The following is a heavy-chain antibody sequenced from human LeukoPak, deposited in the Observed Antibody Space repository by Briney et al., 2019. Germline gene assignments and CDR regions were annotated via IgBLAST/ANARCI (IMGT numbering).Heavy chain of an antibody. CDR3: ARHDAGIAARPFDN. CDR1: GGSISTYY. V-gene: IGHV4-59*08. CDR2: IHVSGPT. Sequence: SETLSLTCTVSGGSISTYYWSWIRRPPGKGLEWFAYIHVSGPTNYNPSLKSRITISVDTSKNQFSLKLSSVTAADTAVYYCARHDAGIAARPFDNWGQGTLVTVSS. J-gene: IGHJ4*02. D-gene: IGHD6-6*01.